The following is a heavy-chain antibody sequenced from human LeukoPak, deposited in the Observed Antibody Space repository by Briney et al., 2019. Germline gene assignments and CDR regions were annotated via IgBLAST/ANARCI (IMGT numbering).Heavy chain of an antibody. V-gene: IGHV1-69*01. D-gene: IGHD4-17*01. Sequence: SVKVSCKASGGTFSSYAISWVRQAPGQGLEWMGGIIPIFGTANYAQKFQGRVTITADESTGTAYMELSSLRSEDTAVYYCARGEGYGDYAFDYWGQGTLVTVSS. CDR3: ARGEGYGDYAFDY. CDR2: IIPIFGTA. J-gene: IGHJ4*02. CDR1: GGTFSSYA.